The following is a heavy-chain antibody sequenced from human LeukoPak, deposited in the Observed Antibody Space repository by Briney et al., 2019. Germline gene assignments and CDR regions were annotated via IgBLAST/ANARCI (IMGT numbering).Heavy chain of an antibody. Sequence: GGSLRLSCAASGFPFSSYAMSWVRQAPGKGLEWVSAISGSGGSTYYADSVKGRFTISRDNSKNTLYLQMNSLRAEDTAVYYCAKDPVMTTVTIVTRAFDYWGQGTLVTVSS. CDR1: GFPFSSYA. CDR2: ISGSGGST. J-gene: IGHJ4*02. CDR3: AKDPVMTTVTIVTRAFDY. D-gene: IGHD4-17*01. V-gene: IGHV3-23*01.